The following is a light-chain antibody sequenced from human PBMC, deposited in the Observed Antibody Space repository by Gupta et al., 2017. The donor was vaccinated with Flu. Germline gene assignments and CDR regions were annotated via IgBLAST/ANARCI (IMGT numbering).Light chain of an antibody. CDR3: QQRSNWIT. CDR1: QSVSSY. CDR2: DAS. V-gene: IGKV3-11*01. J-gene: IGKJ5*01. Sequence: SPATLSLSPGERATLSCRASQSVSSYLAWYQQKPGQAPRLLIYDASNRATGIPARFSGSGSGTDFTLTISSLEPEDFAVYFCQQRSNWITFGQGTQLEIK.